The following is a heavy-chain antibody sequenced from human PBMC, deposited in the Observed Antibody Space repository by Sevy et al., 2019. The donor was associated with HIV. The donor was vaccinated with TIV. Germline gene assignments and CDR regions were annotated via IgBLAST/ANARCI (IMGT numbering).Heavy chain of an antibody. J-gene: IGHJ4*02. D-gene: IGHD6-19*01. CDR2: LNWDSGSV. Sequence: GGSLRLSCAASGFTFDDFAMHWVRQVPGKGLEWVSGLNWDSGSVAYADSVKGRFTISRDNAKNSLFLQMNRLRAEDTALNYGAKDFGATGIAVVANWGQGTQVTVSS. CDR1: GFTFDDFA. CDR3: AKDFGATGIAVVAN. V-gene: IGHV3-9*01.